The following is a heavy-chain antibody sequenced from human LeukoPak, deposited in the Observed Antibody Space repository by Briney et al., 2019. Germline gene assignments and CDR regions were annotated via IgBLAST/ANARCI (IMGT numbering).Heavy chain of an antibody. CDR3: ARSGMATATACAFDI. V-gene: IGHV3-21*01. CDR1: GFTFSSYS. CDR2: ISSSSSTI. J-gene: IGHJ3*02. Sequence: GGSLRLSCAASGFTFSSYSMNWVRQAPGKGLEWVSSISSSSSTIYYADSVKGRFTISRDNAKNSLYLQMNSLRAEDTAVYYCARSGMATATACAFDIWGQGTMVSVSS. D-gene: IGHD5-24*01.